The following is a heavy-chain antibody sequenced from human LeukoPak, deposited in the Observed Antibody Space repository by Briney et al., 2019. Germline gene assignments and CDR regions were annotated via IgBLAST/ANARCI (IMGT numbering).Heavy chain of an antibody. CDR2: IIPIFGTA. Sequence: SVKVSCKASGGTFSSYAISWVRQAPGQGLEWMGGIIPIFGTANCAQKFQGRVTITADTSTSTAYMELRSLRSDDTAVYYCARWRGAPYYYDSSGYYYGPIHFDYWGQGTLVTVSS. J-gene: IGHJ4*02. CDR3: ARWRGAPYYYDSSGYYYGPIHFDY. CDR1: GGTFSSYA. D-gene: IGHD3-22*01. V-gene: IGHV1-69*06.